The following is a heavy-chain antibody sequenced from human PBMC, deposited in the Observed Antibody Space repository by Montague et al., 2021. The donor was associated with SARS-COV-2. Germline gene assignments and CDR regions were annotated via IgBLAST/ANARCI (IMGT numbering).Heavy chain of an antibody. D-gene: IGHD3-10*01. CDR3: ARDVRYYYDQ. V-gene: IGHV4-59*01. Sequence: SETLSLTCSVSGGSMSSYHWVWIRQPPGKGLEWIGYVSYRGSTNCNLSLKSRVTISLDTSKNRFSLRVTSVTAADTAVYYCARDVRYYYDQWGQGILVTVSS. CDR1: GGSMSSYH. J-gene: IGHJ4*02. CDR2: VSYRGST.